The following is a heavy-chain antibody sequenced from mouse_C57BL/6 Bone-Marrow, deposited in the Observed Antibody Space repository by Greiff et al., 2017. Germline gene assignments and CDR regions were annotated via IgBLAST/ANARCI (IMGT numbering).Heavy chain of an antibody. V-gene: IGHV8-8*01. Sequence: QVTLKVCGPGILQPSQTLSLTCSFSGFSLSTFGMGVGWIRQPSGKGLEWLAHIWWDDDKYYNPALKSRLTISKDTSKNQVFLKIANVDTADTATYYCARVYYYGSSYVGWYFDVWGTGTTVTVSS. CDR3: ARVYYYGSSYVGWYFDV. CDR1: GFSLSTFGMG. J-gene: IGHJ1*03. CDR2: IWWDDDK. D-gene: IGHD1-1*01.